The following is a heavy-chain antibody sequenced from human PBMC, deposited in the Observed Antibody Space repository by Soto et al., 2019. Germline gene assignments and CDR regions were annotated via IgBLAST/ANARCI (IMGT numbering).Heavy chain of an antibody. CDR2: IYYSGST. CDR3: ARGRYDFWSGYYSGNNWFDP. V-gene: IGHV4-59*01. Sequence: SETLSLTCTVSGGSISSYYWSWIRQPPGKGLEWIGYIYYSGSTNYNPSLKSRVTISVDTSKNQFSLKLSSVTAADTAVYYCARGRYDFWSGYYSGNNWFDPWGQGTLVTVSS. CDR1: GGSISSYY. D-gene: IGHD3-3*01. J-gene: IGHJ5*02.